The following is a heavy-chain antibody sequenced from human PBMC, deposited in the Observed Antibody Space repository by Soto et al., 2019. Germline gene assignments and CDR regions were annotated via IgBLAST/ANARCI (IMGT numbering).Heavy chain of an antibody. CDR1: GFTFSDYY. Sequence: QVQLVESGGGLVKPGGSLRLSCAASGFTFSDYYMSWIRQAPGKGLEWVSYISSSGSTIYYADSVNGRFTISRDNAKNSLYLQMNRLRAEDTAVYYCARDASYYDILTGYQAVDYWGQGTLVTVSS. D-gene: IGHD3-9*01. J-gene: IGHJ4*02. V-gene: IGHV3-11*01. CDR2: ISSSGSTI. CDR3: ARDASYYDILTGYQAVDY.